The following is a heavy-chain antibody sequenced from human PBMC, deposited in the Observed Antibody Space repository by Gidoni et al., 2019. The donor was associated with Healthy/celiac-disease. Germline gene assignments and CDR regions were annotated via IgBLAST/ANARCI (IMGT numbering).Heavy chain of an antibody. J-gene: IGHJ6*02. CDR2: MNPNSGNT. CDR3: AREGGSYCSGGSCLQAGYYYGMDV. V-gene: IGHV1-8*01. D-gene: IGHD2-15*01. Sequence: QVQLVQSGAEVKKPGASVKVSCKASGYTFTSYDINWVRQATGQGLEWMGWMNPNSGNTGYAQKFQGRVTMTRNTSISTAYMELSSLRSEDTAVYYCAREGGSYCSGGSCLQAGYYYGMDVWGQGTTVTVSS. CDR1: GYTFTSYD.